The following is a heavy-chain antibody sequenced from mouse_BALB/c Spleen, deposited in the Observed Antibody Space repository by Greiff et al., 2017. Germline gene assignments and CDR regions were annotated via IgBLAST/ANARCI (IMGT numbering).Heavy chain of an antibody. V-gene: IGHV5-4*02. Sequence: VQLLESGGGLVKPGGSLKLSCAASGFTFSDYYMYWVRQTPEKRLEWVATISDGGSYTYYPDSVKGRFTISRDNAKNNLYLQMSSLKSEDTAMYYCARAYYGSSYYFDYWGQGTTLTVSS. CDR2: ISDGGSYT. CDR3: ARAYYGSSYYFDY. J-gene: IGHJ2*01. CDR1: GFTFSDYY. D-gene: IGHD1-1*01.